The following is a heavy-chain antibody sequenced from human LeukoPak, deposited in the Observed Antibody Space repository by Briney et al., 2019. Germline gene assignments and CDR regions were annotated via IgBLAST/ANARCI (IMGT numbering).Heavy chain of an antibody. J-gene: IGHJ4*02. V-gene: IGHV4-59*01. Sequence: SETLSLTCTVSGGSTTSYYWSWIRQPPGKGLEWIGYIYYSGSTNYNPSLKSRVTISVDTSKNQFSLRLSSVTAADTAVYYCATGYSGSYYSDYWGQGTLVTVSS. D-gene: IGHD1-26*01. CDR1: GGSTTSYY. CDR3: ATGYSGSYYSDY. CDR2: IYYSGST.